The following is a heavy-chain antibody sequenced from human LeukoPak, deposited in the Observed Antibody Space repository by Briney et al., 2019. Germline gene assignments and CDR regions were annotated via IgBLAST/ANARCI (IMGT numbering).Heavy chain of an antibody. Sequence: GSLRLSCAASGFTFSSYAMSWVRQAPGKGLEWVSAISGSGGSTYYADSVKGRFTISRDNSKNTLYLQMNSLRAEDMAVYYCAKEQGQQLVLNPFGYWGQGTLVTVSS. V-gene: IGHV3-23*01. CDR2: ISGSGGST. D-gene: IGHD6-13*01. J-gene: IGHJ4*02. CDR1: GFTFSSYA. CDR3: AKEQGQQLVLNPFGY.